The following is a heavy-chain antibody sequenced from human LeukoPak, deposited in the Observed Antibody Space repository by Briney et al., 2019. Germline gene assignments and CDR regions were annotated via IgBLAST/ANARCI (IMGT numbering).Heavy chain of an antibody. CDR2: IYYSGST. CDR3: ARVHGGPHNWFDP. J-gene: IGHJ5*02. Sequence: SETLSLTCTVSGGSISSSSYYWGWIRQPPGKGLEWIGSIYYSGSTYYNPSLKSRVTISVDTSKNQFSLKLSSVTAADTAVYYCARVHGGPHNWFDPWGQGTLVTVSS. V-gene: IGHV4-39*07. D-gene: IGHD3-10*01. CDR1: GGSISSSSYY.